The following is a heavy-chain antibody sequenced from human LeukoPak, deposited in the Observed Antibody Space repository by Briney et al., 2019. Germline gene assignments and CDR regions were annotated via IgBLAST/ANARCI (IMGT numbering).Heavy chain of an antibody. Sequence: PGGSMRLSCEASGFTFSSYGMHWVRQAPGKGLEWVTFIQSDGSHKYYADSVEGRFTISRDNSKNTLYLQMNSLRAEDTAVYYCANGKYYFDNSGYPLWGQGTLVTVSS. CDR1: GFTFSSYG. CDR2: IQSDGSHK. CDR3: ANGKYYFDNSGYPL. V-gene: IGHV3-30*02. J-gene: IGHJ4*02. D-gene: IGHD3-22*01.